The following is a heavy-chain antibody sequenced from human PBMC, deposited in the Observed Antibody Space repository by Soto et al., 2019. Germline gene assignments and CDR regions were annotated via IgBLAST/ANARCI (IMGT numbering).Heavy chain of an antibody. CDR2: IYHTGGT. CDR3: ASGVIVGRGPIIIVSYFDC. CDR1: GGSISIDYW. Sequence: SETLSLTCAVSGGSISIDYWWICVRQAPGKGLEWIGEIYHTGGTNSNPSLESRVTISVDKSKNQFSLKLNSLTAADTAVYYCASGVIVGRGPIIIVSYFDCWGQGNLVAVSS. V-gene: IGHV4-4*02. J-gene: IGHJ4*02. D-gene: IGHD2-21*01.